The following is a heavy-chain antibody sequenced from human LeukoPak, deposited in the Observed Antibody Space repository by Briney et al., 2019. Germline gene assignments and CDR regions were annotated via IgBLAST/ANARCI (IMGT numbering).Heavy chain of an antibody. V-gene: IGHV3-53*01. Sequence: QAGGSLRLSCAASGFTVSSNYMSWVRQAPGKGLEWVSVIYISGSTYYADSVEGRFTFSRDNSKNTLCLPMNSLRAGDTAVYYCARVSSSSFHFDYWGQGTLVTVSS. CDR3: ARVSSSSFHFDY. J-gene: IGHJ4*02. CDR2: IYISGST. D-gene: IGHD6-13*01. CDR1: GFTVSSNY.